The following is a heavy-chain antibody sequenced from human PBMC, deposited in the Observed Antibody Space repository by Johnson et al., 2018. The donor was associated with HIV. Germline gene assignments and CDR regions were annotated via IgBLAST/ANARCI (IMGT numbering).Heavy chain of an antibody. CDR1: GFTFSDYY. D-gene: IGHD6-13*01. CDR3: ARGKGAAAGLDAFDI. V-gene: IGHV3-11*01. J-gene: IGHJ3*02. Sequence: QVQLVESGGGLIQPGGSLRLSCAASGFTFSDYYMSWIRQAPGKGLEWVSYISSSGSTIYYADSMKGRFTISRDNARNSLYLQMNSLRAEDTALYFCARGKGAAAGLDAFDIWGQGIMVTVSS. CDR2: ISSSGSTI.